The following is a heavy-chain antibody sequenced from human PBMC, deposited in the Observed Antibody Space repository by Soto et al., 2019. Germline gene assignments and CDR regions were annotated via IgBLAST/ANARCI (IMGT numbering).Heavy chain of an antibody. V-gene: IGHV3-48*01. CDR1: GFTFSSYS. Sequence: GGSLRLSCAASGFTFSSYSMNWVRQAPGKGLEWVSYISSSSSTIYYADSVKGRFTISRDNAKNSLYLQMNSLRAEDTAVYYCARDPAPDYRSYYFDYWGQGTLVTVSS. D-gene: IGHD4-4*01. CDR3: ARDPAPDYRSYYFDY. CDR2: ISSSSSTI. J-gene: IGHJ4*02.